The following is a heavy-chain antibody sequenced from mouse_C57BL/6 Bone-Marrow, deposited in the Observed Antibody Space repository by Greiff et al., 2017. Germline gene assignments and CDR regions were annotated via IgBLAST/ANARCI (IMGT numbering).Heavy chain of an antibody. V-gene: IGHV1-50*01. D-gene: IGHD1-1*01. CDR3: ARGDGSNYFDY. CDR2: IDPSDSYT. J-gene: IGHJ2*01. Sequence: VQLQQPGAELVKPGASVKLSCKASGYTFTSYWMQWVKQRPGQGLEWIGEIDPSDSYTNYNQKFKGKATLTVDTSSSTAYMQLRSLTSEDSAVYYCARGDGSNYFDYWGQGTTLTVSS. CDR1: GYTFTSYW.